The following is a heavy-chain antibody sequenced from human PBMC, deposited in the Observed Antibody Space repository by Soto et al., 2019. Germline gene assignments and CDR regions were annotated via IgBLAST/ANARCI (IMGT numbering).Heavy chain of an antibody. CDR2: ISYDGSNK. CDR3: ARDLDSGSYYTGGMDV. Sequence: PGGSLRLSCAASGFTFSSYAMHWVRQAPGKGLEWVAVISYDGSNKYYADSVKGRFTISRDNSKNTLYLQMNSLRAEDTAVYYCARDLDSGSYYTGGMDVWGQGTKVTVS. D-gene: IGHD3-10*01. J-gene: IGHJ6*02. CDR1: GFTFSSYA. V-gene: IGHV3-30-3*01.